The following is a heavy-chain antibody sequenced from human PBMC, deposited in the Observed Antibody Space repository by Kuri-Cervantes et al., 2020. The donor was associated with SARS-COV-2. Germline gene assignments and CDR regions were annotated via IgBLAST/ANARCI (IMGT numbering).Heavy chain of an antibody. CDR1: GFTFSSYA. Sequence: GESLKISCAASGFTFSSYAMSWVRQAPGKGLEWVSAISGSGGSTYYADSVKGRFTIPRDNAKNSLYLQMNSLRAEDTAVYYCARGGTIGLSYNWFDPWGQGTLVTVSS. CDR2: ISGSGGST. CDR3: ARGGTIGLSYNWFDP. V-gene: IGHV3-23*01. J-gene: IGHJ5*02. D-gene: IGHD3-10*01.